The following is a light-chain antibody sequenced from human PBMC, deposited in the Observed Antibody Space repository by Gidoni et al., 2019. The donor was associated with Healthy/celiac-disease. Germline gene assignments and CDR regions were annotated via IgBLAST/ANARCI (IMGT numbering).Light chain of an antibody. CDR2: AAS. CDR3: QQSYSTPPGS. CDR1: QSISNY. J-gene: IGKJ2*04. V-gene: IGKV1-39*01. Sequence: DIQMTQSTSSLSASVGDRVTITCRASQSISNYLNWYQQKPGKAPKLLIYAASSLQGGVPSRFSGSGSGTDFTLTISSLQPEDFATYDCQQSYSTPPGSFGQGTKLEIK.